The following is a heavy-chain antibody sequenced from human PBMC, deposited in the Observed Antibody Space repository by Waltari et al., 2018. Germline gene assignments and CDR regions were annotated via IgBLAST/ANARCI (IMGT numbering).Heavy chain of an antibody. CDR1: GFTFSSYA. CDR3: ASTYSSSWLFDY. J-gene: IGHJ4*02. CDR2: ISYDGSNK. D-gene: IGHD6-13*01. Sequence: QVQLVESGGGVVQPGRSLRLSCAASGFTFSSYAMHWVRQAPGKGLEWVAVISYDGSNKYYADSVKGRFTISRDNSKNTLYLQMNSLRAEDTAVYYCASTYSSSWLFDYWGQGTLVTVSS. V-gene: IGHV3-30-3*01.